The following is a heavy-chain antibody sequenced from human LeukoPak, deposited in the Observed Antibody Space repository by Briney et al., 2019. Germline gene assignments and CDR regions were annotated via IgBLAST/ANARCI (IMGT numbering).Heavy chain of an antibody. J-gene: IGHJ6*02. D-gene: IGHD3-3*01. CDR3: ARGAGDYDFWSGYYVYYYYYGMDV. Sequence: ASVKLSCTASGYTFTSYGISWVRQAPGQGLEWMGWISAYNRNTNYAQKLQGRVTMTTDTSTSTAYMELRSLRSDDTAVYYCARGAGDYDFWSGYYVYYYYYGMDVWGQGTTVTVSS. V-gene: IGHV1-18*01. CDR2: ISAYNRNT. CDR1: GYTFTSYG.